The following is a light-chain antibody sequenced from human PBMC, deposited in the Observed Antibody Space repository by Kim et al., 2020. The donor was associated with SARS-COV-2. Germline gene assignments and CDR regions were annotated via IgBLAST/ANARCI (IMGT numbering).Light chain of an antibody. CDR3: QQYYSSPWT. CDR1: QSVLYSSNNKNY. V-gene: IGKV4-1*01. CDR2: WAS. Sequence: DIVMTQSPESLAVSSGERATITCKSSQSVLYSSNNKNYLAWYQQKPGQPPRLLIYWASARGYGVPDRFSGSGSGTDFTLTINTLQAEDVAVYYCQQYYSSPWTFGQGTKVDIK. J-gene: IGKJ1*01.